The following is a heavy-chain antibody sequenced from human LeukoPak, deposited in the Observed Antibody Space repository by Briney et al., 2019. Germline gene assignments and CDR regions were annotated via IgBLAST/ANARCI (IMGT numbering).Heavy chain of an antibody. CDR1: GGSFSGYH. J-gene: IGHJ5*02. D-gene: IGHD6-6*01. CDR2: INHSGST. Sequence: SETLSLTCGVHGGSFSGYHWSWIRLRPGKGLEWIGDINHSGSTHYNPSLKSRVTISVDTSNNQFSPKLHSVTAADTAVYYCARGFPSSSRWFDPWGQGTLVTVSS. V-gene: IGHV4-34*01. CDR3: ARGFPSSSRWFDP.